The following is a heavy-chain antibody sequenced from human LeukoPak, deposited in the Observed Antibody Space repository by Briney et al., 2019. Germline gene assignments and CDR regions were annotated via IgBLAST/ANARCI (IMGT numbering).Heavy chain of an antibody. Sequence: SVKVSCKASGGTFSSYAISWVRQAPGQGLEWMGRIANYAQKFQGRVTITTDESTSTAYMELSSLRSEDTAVYYCARGDGYNYYYSEYWGQGTLVAVSS. CDR1: GGTFSSYA. D-gene: IGHD5-24*01. CDR3: ARGDGYNYYYSEY. CDR2: IA. J-gene: IGHJ4*02. V-gene: IGHV1-69*05.